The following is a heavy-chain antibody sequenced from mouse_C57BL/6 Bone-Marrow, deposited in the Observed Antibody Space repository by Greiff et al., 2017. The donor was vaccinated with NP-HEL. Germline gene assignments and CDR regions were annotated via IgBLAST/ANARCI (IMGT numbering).Heavy chain of an antibody. CDR2: IHPNSGST. Sequence: VKLQQPGAELVKPGASVKLSCKASGYTFTSYWMHWVKQRPGQGLEWIGMIHPNSGSTNYNEKFKSKATLTVDKSSSTAYMQLSSLTSEDSAVYYCARSRSLLRYSYWGQGTTLTVSS. V-gene: IGHV1-64*01. CDR3: ARSRSLLRYSY. CDR1: GYTFTSYW. D-gene: IGHD1-1*01. J-gene: IGHJ2*01.